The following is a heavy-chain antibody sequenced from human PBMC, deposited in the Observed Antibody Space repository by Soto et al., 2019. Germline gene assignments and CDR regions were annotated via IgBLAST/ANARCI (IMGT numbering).Heavy chain of an antibody. Sequence: PXESTSLASARSGSAIRNAPYWRSIRQSPGKGLEGIGSMFPNGSTYYKSFLKSRITISVDTSKNQFSVKLTSVTAAHTAVYHCTRVVGFWSGFSDSWGQGILVTVHS. CDR1: GSAIRNAPY. CDR3: TRVVGFWSGFSDS. J-gene: IGHJ4*02. V-gene: IGHV4-38-2*01. CDR2: MFPNGST. D-gene: IGHD3-3*01.